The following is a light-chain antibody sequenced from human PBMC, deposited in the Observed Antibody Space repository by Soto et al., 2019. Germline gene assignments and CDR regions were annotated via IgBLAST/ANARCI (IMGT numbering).Light chain of an antibody. V-gene: IGLV2-8*01. CDR3: SSYAGSNSYV. CDR1: SSDVGGYNY. J-gene: IGLJ1*01. CDR2: EVS. Sequence: QAVLTQPPSASGSPVQSVTISCTGTSSDVGGYNYVSWYQQHPGKAPKLMIYEVSKRPSGVPDRFSGSKSGNTASLTVSGLQAEDEADYYCSSYAGSNSYVFGTGTKLTVL.